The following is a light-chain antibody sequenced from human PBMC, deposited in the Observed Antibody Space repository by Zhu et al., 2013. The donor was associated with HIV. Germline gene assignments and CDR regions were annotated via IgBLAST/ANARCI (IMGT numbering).Light chain of an antibody. CDR3: QQYGSSLIT. Sequence: EIVLTQSPGTLSLSPGERATLSCRASQSVSSGSLAWYQQKPGQAPRLLIYAASSRATGILDRFSGSGSGTDFTLTISRLEPEDFAVYYCQQYGSSLITFGQGTRLEI. J-gene: IGKJ5*01. CDR1: QSVSSGS. CDR2: AAS. V-gene: IGKV3-20*01.